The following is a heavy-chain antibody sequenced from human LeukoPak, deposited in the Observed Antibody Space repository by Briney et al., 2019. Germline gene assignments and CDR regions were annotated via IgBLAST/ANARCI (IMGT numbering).Heavy chain of an antibody. J-gene: IGHJ4*02. V-gene: IGHV3-30-3*01. D-gene: IGHD6-13*01. Sequence: GRSLRLSCAASGLTFRSCAMHWVRQVPGKGLEWVADISYDGSEKNYADSVKGRFTISRDNAKNSLYLQMNSLRAEDTALYYCAKDSSSWYNRFDYWGQGTLVTVSS. CDR2: ISYDGSEK. CDR3: AKDSSSWYNRFDY. CDR1: GLTFRSCA.